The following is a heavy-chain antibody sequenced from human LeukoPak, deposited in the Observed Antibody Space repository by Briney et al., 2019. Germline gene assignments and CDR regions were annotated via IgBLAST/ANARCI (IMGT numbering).Heavy chain of an antibody. CDR1: GGSISSYY. V-gene: IGHV4-59*01. CDR2: IYYSGST. Sequence: SETLSLTCTVSGGSISSYYWSWIRQPPGKGLEWIGYIYYSGSTNYNPSLKSRVTISVDTSKSQFSLKLSSVTAADTAVYYCARETVWFGDTRNGYYGMDAWGQGTTVTVSS. J-gene: IGHJ6*02. D-gene: IGHD3-10*01. CDR3: ARETVWFGDTRNGYYGMDA.